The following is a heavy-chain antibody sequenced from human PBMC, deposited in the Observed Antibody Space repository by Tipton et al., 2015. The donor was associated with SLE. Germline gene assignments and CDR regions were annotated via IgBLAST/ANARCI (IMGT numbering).Heavy chain of an antibody. J-gene: IGHJ5*02. Sequence: TLSLTCTVSGGSISSYHWSWIRQPPGKGLEWIGYIYYSGSTNYNPSLKSRVTISVDTSKNQFSLKLSSVTAADTAVYYCARDGGPWTWFDPWGQGTLVTVSS. V-gene: IGHV4-59*01. CDR1: GGSISSYH. CDR3: ARDGGPWTWFDP. CDR2: IYYSGST. D-gene: IGHD3-16*01.